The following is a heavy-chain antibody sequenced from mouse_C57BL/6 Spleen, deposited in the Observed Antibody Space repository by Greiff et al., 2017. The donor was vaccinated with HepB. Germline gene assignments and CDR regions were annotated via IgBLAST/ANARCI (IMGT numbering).Heavy chain of an antibody. Sequence: VQLQQSGPGLVQPSQSLSITCTVSGFSLTSYGVHWVRQSPGKGLEWLGVIWRGGSTDYNAAFMSRLNITKDNSKSQVYFKMNSRQADDTAISYCAKWGGSSYWYFDVWGTGTTVTVSS. D-gene: IGHD1-1*01. CDR3: AKWGGSSYWYFDV. CDR1: GFSLTSYG. CDR2: IWRGGST. J-gene: IGHJ1*03. V-gene: IGHV2-5*01.